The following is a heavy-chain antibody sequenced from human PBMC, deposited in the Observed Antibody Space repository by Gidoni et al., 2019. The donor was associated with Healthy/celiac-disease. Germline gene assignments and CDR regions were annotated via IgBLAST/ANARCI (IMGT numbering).Heavy chain of an antibody. D-gene: IGHD1-26*01. CDR3: ATDSKTRWELLRYYYYYGMDV. J-gene: IGHJ6*02. Sequence: QLQLVQSGAEVKKPGASVKVSCKVSGYTLTELSMHWVRQAPGKGLEWMGGFDPEDGETIYAQKFQGRVTMTEDTSTDTAYRELSSLRSEDTAVYYCATDSKTRWELLRYYYYYGMDVWGQGTTVTVSS. CDR2: FDPEDGET. V-gene: IGHV1-24*01. CDR1: GYTLTELS.